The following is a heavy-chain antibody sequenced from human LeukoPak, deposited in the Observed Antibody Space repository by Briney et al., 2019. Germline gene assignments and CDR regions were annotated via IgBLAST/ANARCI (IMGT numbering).Heavy chain of an antibody. CDR3: ASGDLGGFDY. CDR1: GGSISSYY. V-gene: IGHV4-59*01. D-gene: IGHD3-10*01. J-gene: IGHJ4*02. CDR2: IYYSGST. Sequence: PSETLSLTCTVSGGSISSYYWSWIRQPPGKGLEWIGYIYYSGSTNYNPSLKSRVTISVDTSKNQFSLKLSSVTAADTAVYYCASGDLGGFDYWGQGTLVTVSS.